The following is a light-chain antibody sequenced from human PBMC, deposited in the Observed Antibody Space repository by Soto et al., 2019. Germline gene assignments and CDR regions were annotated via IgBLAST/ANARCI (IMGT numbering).Light chain of an antibody. V-gene: IGLV2-8*01. CDR3: SSYAGSNILV. J-gene: IGLJ2*01. CDR1: SSDVGGYNY. CDR2: EVN. Sequence: QSALTQPPSASGSPGRSITISCTGTSSDVGGYNYVSWYQQHPGSAPKLIIHEVNKRPSGVPDRFSGSKSGNTASLTVTGLQAEDEADYYCSSYAGSNILVFGEGTKLTVL.